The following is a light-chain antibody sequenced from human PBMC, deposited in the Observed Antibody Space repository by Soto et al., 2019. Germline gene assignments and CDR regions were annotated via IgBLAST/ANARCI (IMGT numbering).Light chain of an antibody. J-gene: IGLJ1*01. Sequence: QSALTQPASVSGSPGQSITISCTGTSSDLAIYNYVSWYQQQPGKAPKLMIYQVTNRPSGVSNRFSGSRPGNTASLTISGLQAEDEADYYCSSYTHSSNYVFGTGTRSTS. CDR1: SSDLAIYNY. V-gene: IGLV2-14*01. CDR2: QVT. CDR3: SSYTHSSNYV.